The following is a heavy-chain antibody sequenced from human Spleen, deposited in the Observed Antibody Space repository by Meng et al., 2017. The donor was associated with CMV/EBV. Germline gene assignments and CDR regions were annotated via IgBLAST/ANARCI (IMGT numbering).Heavy chain of an antibody. D-gene: IGHD6-13*01. J-gene: IGHJ3*02. Sequence: TFSSYAMSWVRQAPGKGLEWIGSIYYSASAYYNPSLQSRVTISVDTSKNQFSLKLSSVTAADTAVYFCARQARAGSGDAFDIWGQGTMVTVSS. CDR1: TFSSYA. V-gene: IGHV4-39*01. CDR2: IYYSASA. CDR3: ARQARAGSGDAFDI.